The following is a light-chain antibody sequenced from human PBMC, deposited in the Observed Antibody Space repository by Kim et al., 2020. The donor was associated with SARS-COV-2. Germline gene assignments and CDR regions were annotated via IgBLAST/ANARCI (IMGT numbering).Light chain of an antibody. CDR2: AAS. CDR3: LQDYNFPLT. J-gene: IGKJ4*01. CDR1: QGIRND. Sequence: ASVGDRVTITCRASQGIRNDLGWYQQKPGKAPKLLIYAASTIQSGVPSRFSGSGSGTDFTLTISSLQPEDFATYYCLQDYNFPLTFGGGTKVDIK. V-gene: IGKV1-6*01.